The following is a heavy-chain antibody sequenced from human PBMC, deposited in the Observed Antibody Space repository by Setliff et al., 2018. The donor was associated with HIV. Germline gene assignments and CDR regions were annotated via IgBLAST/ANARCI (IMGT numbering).Heavy chain of an antibody. J-gene: IGHJ4*02. CDR2: IYYTGTT. CDR1: FSSLTSNNFY. D-gene: IGHD3-10*01. V-gene: IGHV4-39*07. Sequence: PWRTLPLPCGVFFSSLTSNNFYWGWIRQPPGRGLEWIGNIYYTGTTYYNSSLKSRVRISVDTSTNQFSLNVTSVTAADTAVYYCARGNYYNMWADPFDYWGQGTLVTVSS. CDR3: ARGNYYNMWADPFDY.